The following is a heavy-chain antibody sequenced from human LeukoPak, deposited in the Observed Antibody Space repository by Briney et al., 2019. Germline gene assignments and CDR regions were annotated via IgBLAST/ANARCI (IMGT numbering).Heavy chain of an antibody. V-gene: IGHV3-30*03. CDR1: GFTFSNQA. D-gene: IGHD1-26*01. CDR2: ISNDGSNK. CDR3: ARESGSFTDY. J-gene: IGHJ4*02. Sequence: GSLRLSCAASGFTFSNQAIHWVRQAPGKGLEWVSVISNDGSNKYYADSVRGRFTISRDNSKNSLYLQMNSLRAEDTAVYYCARESGSFTDYWGQGTLVTVSS.